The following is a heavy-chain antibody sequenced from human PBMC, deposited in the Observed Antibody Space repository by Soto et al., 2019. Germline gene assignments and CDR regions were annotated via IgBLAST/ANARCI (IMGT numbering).Heavy chain of an antibody. CDR1: GFTFSSYC. D-gene: IGHD1-26*01. J-gene: IGHJ4*02. V-gene: IGHV3-7*01. CDR3: TRGGCISESYYCFDY. CDR2: IKQDGSEK. Sequence: GGSLRLSCAASGFTFSSYCMSWVRQAPGKGLEWVANIKQDGSEKYYVDSVKGRFTISRDNAENSLYLQMNSLRAEDTAVYYCTRGGCISESYYCFDYWGQGTLVTVSS.